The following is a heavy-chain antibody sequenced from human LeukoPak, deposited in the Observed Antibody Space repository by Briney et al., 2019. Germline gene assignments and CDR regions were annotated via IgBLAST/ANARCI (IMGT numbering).Heavy chain of an antibody. V-gene: IGHV3-74*01. CDR2: INSDGSSR. Sequence: GGSLRLSCAASGFTFSNYWMHWVRQAPGKGLVWVSRINSDGSSRNYADSVKGRFTISRDNSKNTLYLQMNSLRAEDTAVYYCAKTAITFGGVMDWGQGTLVTVSS. J-gene: IGHJ4*02. CDR3: AKTAITFGGVMD. D-gene: IGHD3-16*01. CDR1: GFTFSNYW.